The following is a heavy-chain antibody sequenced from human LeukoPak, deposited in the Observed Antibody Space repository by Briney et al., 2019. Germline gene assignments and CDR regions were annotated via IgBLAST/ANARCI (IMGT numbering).Heavy chain of an antibody. D-gene: IGHD1-26*01. CDR3: ASLKTNIVGATIDYFDY. CDR1: GGSFSGYY. V-gene: IGHV4-34*01. Sequence: SETLSLTCAVYGGSFSGYYWSWIRQPPGKGLEWIGEINHSGSTNYNPSLKSRVTISVDKSKNQFSLKLSSVTAADTAVYYCASLKTNIVGATIDYFDYWGQGTLVTVSS. J-gene: IGHJ4*02. CDR2: INHSGST.